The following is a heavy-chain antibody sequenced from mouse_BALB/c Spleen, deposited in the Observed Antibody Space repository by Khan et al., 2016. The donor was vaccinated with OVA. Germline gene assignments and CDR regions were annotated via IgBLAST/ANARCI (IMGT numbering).Heavy chain of an antibody. V-gene: IGHV9-3-1*01. D-gene: IGHD2-10*01. CDR2: INTYTGEP. CDR1: GYTFTNYG. Sequence: QIQLVQSGPELKKPGETVKISCKASGYTFTNYGMNWVKQAPGKGLKWMGWINTYTGEPTYADDFKGRFAFSLETSASTAYLQIDNLKNEDTATXFCERPTYFSYVLGSWGQGTSVTVSS. CDR3: ERPTYFSYVLGS. J-gene: IGHJ4*01.